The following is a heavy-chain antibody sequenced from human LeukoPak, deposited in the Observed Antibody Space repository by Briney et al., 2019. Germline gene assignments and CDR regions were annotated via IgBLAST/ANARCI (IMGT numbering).Heavy chain of an antibody. V-gene: IGHV1-2*06. J-gene: IGHJ5*02. D-gene: IGHD6-13*01. Sequence: GASVKVSCKASGYTFTGYYMHWVRQAPGQGLEWMGRINPNSGGTNYAQKFQGRVTMTRDTSISTAYMELSSLRSEDTAVYYCATEIAAAGGPNWFDPWGQGTLVTVSS. CDR1: GYTFTGYY. CDR3: ATEIAAAGGPNWFDP. CDR2: INPNSGGT.